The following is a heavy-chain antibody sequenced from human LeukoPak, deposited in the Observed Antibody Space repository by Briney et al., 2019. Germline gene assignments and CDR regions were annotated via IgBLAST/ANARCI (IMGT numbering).Heavy chain of an antibody. Sequence: SVKVSCKASGYTFTGYYMHWVRQAPGQGLEWMGWINPNSGGTNYAQKFQGWVTMTRDTSISTAYMELSRLRSDDTAVYYCARGCSSTSCYEHWFDPWGQGTLVTVSS. CDR3: ARGCSSTSCYEHWFDP. CDR1: GYTFTGYY. V-gene: IGHV1-2*04. D-gene: IGHD2-2*01. CDR2: INPNSGGT. J-gene: IGHJ5*02.